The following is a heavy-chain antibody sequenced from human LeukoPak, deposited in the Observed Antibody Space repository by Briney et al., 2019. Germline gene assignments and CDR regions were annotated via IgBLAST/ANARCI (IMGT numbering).Heavy chain of an antibody. CDR1: GFSVISNS. D-gene: IGHD3-3*01. J-gene: IGHJ6*02. V-gene: IGHV3-53*04. CDR3: AREAYYDLWSGYRDPYYYGMDV. CDR2: ISSGRNT. Sequence: GSLRLSCAASGFSVISNSMSWARQAPGKGLQWVSTISSGRNTYYADSVKGRFTISRHNPKNTLFLQMNSLRDEDTAVYYCAREAYYDLWSGYRDPYYYGMDVWGQGTTVTVSS.